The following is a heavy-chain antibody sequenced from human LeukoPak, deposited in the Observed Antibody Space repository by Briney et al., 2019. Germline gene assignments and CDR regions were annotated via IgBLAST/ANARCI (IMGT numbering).Heavy chain of an antibody. CDR3: AREFLHCSSTSCYPGAFDI. CDR2: IYTSGST. D-gene: IGHD2-2*01. CDR1: GGSISSYY. Sequence: SETLSLTCTVSGGSISSYYCSWIRQPAGKGLEWIGRIYTSGSTNYNPSLKSRVTMSVDTSKNQFSLKLSSVTAADTAVYYCAREFLHCSSTSCYPGAFDIWGQGTMVTVSS. V-gene: IGHV4-4*07. J-gene: IGHJ3*02.